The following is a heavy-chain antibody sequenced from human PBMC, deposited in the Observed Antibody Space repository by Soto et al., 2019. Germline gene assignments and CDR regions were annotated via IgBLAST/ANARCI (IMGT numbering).Heavy chain of an antibody. CDR2: MIPIFGTA. CDR1: GGTFSSYA. D-gene: IGHD2-2*01. V-gene: IGHV1-69*13. J-gene: IGHJ3*02. CDR3: ARSESQLLSSTRSNHDALAI. Sequence: SVKVSCKASGGTFSSYAINWVRQPPGQGLEWMGGMIPIFGTANYAQEFQGRVTITADEYTSAAYMELSSLRDEDTAVYDCARSESQLLSSTRSNHDALAIWGQGTMVTVSS.